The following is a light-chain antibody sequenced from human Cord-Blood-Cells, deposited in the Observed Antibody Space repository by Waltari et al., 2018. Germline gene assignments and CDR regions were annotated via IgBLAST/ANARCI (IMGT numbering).Light chain of an antibody. CDR2: EAS. Sequence: EIVLTQSPATLSLSPGERATLSCRASQSVSSYLTWYQQKPGQAPRLLIYEASNRATGSPARFSGSGSGTDFTLTISSLEPEDFAVYYCQQRSNWITFGQGTRLEIK. CDR3: QQRSNWIT. J-gene: IGKJ5*01. CDR1: QSVSSY. V-gene: IGKV3-11*01.